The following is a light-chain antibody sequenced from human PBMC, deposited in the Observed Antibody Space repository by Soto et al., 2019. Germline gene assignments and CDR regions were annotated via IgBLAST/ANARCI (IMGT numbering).Light chain of an antibody. CDR3: QQRGTWPT. CDR1: QSVSSSS. CDR2: GES. J-gene: IGKJ1*01. V-gene: IGKV3D-20*02. Sequence: EIVLTQSPGTLSLSPGQRATLSCRASQSVSSSSLAWYQHKPGQAPRLLIYGESSRATGIPDRFSGSGSGTDFTLTISSLEPEDFAVYYCQQRGTWPTFGQGTRVEI.